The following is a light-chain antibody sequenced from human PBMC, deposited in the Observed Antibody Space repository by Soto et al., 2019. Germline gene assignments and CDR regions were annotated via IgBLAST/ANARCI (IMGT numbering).Light chain of an antibody. J-gene: IGLJ3*02. Sequence: QSVLTQPPSASGTPGQSVSISCSGSTSNIGNNTVNWYQQLPGTAPKLLMYRNNQRPSGVPDRISGSRSGTSASLAISGLQSDDEADYYCATWDDSLNAGVFGGGTKVTVL. V-gene: IGLV1-44*01. CDR2: RNN. CDR1: TSNIGNNT. CDR3: ATWDDSLNAGV.